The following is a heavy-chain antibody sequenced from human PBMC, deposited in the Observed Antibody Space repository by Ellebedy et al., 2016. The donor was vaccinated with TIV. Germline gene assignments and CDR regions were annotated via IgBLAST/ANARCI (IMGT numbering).Heavy chain of an antibody. V-gene: IGHV5-51*01. CDR2: IYPGDSDT. J-gene: IGHJ2*01. Sequence: PGGSLRLSCKGSGYRFSNYWIGWVRQMPGKGLEWMGIIYPGDSDTRYRPSFQGQVTISADKSISTAYLQWSSLKASDTAMYYCARRARDGYKANWYFDLWGRGTLVTVSS. CDR1: GYRFSNYW. CDR3: ARRARDGYKANWYFDL. D-gene: IGHD5-24*01.